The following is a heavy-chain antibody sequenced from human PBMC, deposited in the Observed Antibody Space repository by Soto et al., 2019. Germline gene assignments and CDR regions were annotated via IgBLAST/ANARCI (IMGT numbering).Heavy chain of an antibody. CDR1: GYAFTTYG. D-gene: IGHD1-1*01. CDR2: ISAHNGNT. V-gene: IGHV1-18*01. J-gene: IGHJ4*02. Sequence: QVHLVQSGAEVKKPGASVKVSCKGSGYAFTTYGITWVRQAPGQELEWMGWISAHNGNTNYAQKLQGRVTVTRDKSTSTAYMELRSLRSDDTAVYYCARGRYGDYWGQGALVTVSS. CDR3: ARGRYGDY.